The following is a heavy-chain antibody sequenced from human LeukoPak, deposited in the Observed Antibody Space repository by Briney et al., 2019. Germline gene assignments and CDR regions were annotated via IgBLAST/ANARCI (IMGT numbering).Heavy chain of an antibody. CDR2: INHSGST. J-gene: IGHJ5*02. D-gene: IGHD3-3*01. CDR1: GGSFSGYY. V-gene: IGHV4-34*01. Sequence: SETLSLTCAVYGGSFSGYYWSWIRQPPGKGLEWIGEINHSGSTNYNPSLKSRVTISVDTSKNQFSLKLSSVTAADTAVYYCARTTIAIFGVVTPVWFDPWGQGTLVTVSS. CDR3: ARTTIAIFGVVTPVWFDP.